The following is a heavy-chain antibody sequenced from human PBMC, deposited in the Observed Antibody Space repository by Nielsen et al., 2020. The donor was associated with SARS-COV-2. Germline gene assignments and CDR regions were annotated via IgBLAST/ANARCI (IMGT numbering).Heavy chain of an antibody. V-gene: IGHV4-31*03. D-gene: IGHD3-3*01. J-gene: IGHJ6*02. CDR3: ARAGWYDFWSGYFSAPKPSGMDV. CDR2: IYYSGST. CDR1: GGSISSGGYY. Sequence: SETLSLTCTVSGGSISSGGYYWSWIRQHPGKGLEWIGYIYYSGSTYYNPSLKSRVTISVDTSKNQLSLKLSSVTAADTAVYYCARAGWYDFWSGYFSAPKPSGMDVWGQGTTVTVSS.